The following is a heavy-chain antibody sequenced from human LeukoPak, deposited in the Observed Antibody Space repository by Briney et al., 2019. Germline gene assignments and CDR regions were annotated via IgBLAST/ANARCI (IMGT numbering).Heavy chain of an antibody. CDR3: ARKGAGSGYYFSDY. V-gene: IGHV1-24*01. CDR2: FDPEDGET. Sequence: ASVKVSCKVSGYTLIELSMHWVRQAPGKGLEWMGGFDPEDGETIYAQKFQGRVTMTEDTSTDTAYMELRSLRSDDAAVYYCARKGAGSGYYFSDYWGQGTLVTVSS. J-gene: IGHJ4*02. D-gene: IGHD3-22*01. CDR1: GYTLIELS.